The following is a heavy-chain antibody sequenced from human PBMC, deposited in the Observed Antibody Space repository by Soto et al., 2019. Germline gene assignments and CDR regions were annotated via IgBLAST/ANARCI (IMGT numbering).Heavy chain of an antibody. Sequence: QVQLVQSGAEVKKPGSSVKVSCKASGGTFSSYTISWVRQAPGQGLEWMGRIIPILGIANYAQKFQGRVTITADKSTSTAYMELSSLRSGDTAVYYCARRDGDYQGDVWGQGTTVTVSS. D-gene: IGHD4-17*01. V-gene: IGHV1-69*02. CDR1: GGTFSSYT. CDR2: IIPILGIA. J-gene: IGHJ6*02. CDR3: ARRDGDYQGDV.